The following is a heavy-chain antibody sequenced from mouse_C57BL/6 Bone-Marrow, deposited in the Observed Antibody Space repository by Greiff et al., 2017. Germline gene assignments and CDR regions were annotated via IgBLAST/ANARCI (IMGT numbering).Heavy chain of an antibody. V-gene: IGHV1-55*01. CDR1: GYTFTSYW. D-gene: IGHD1-2*01. Sequence: QVQLQQPGAELVKPGASVKMSCKASGYTFTSYWITWVKQRPGQGLEWIGDIYPGSGSTNYNEKFKSKATLPVDTSSSTAYMQLSSLTSEDSAVYYCARDYYGPGYYFDYWGQGTTLTVSS. J-gene: IGHJ2*01. CDR2: IYPGSGST. CDR3: ARDYYGPGYYFDY.